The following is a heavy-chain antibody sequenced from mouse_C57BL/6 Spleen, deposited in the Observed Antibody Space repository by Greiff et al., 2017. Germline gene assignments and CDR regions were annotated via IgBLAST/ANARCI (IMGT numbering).Heavy chain of an antibody. CDR1: GFTFSSYT. D-gene: IGHD2-5*01. V-gene: IGHV5-9*01. CDR3: ARQGAYYSNGFDY. Sequence: DVMLVESGGGLVKPGGSLKLSCAASGFTFSSYTMSWVRQTPEKRLEWVATISGGGGNTYYPDSVKGRFTISRDNAKNTLYLQMSSLRSEDTALYYCARQGAYYSNGFDYWGQGTTLTVSS. J-gene: IGHJ2*01. CDR2: ISGGGGNT.